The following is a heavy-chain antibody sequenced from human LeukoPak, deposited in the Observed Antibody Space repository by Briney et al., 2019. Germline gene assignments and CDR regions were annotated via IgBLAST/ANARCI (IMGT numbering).Heavy chain of an antibody. J-gene: IGHJ5*02. CDR1: GGSISSSSYY. D-gene: IGHD6-13*01. V-gene: IGHV4-39*07. CDR3: ARDRTQWYSSNWYGPFDP. Sequence: SETLSLTCTVSGGSISSSSYYWGWIRQPPGKGLEWIGSIYYSGSTYYNPSLKSRVTISVDTSKNQFSLKLTSVTAADTAVYYCARDRTQWYSSNWYGPFDPWGQGTLVTVSS. CDR2: IYYSGST.